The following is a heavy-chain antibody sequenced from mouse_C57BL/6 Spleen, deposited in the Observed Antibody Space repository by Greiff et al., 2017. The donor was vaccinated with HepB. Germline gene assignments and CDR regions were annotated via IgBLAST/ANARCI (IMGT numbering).Heavy chain of an antibody. Sequence: EVKLMESGGGLVKPGGSLKLSCAASGFTFSDYGMHWVRQAPEKGLEWVAYISSGSSTIYYADTVKGRFTISRDNAKTTLFLQMTSLRSEDTAMYYCASQTYYYYGSSVAMDYWGQGTSVTVSS. CDR3: ASQTYYYYGSSVAMDY. V-gene: IGHV5-17*01. CDR1: GFTFSDYG. D-gene: IGHD1-1*01. J-gene: IGHJ4*01. CDR2: ISSGSSTI.